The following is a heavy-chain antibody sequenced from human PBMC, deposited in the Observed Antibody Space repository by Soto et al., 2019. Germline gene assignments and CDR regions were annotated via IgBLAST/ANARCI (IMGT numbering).Heavy chain of an antibody. CDR1: GGTFNTYA. D-gene: IGHD3-10*01. CDR3: AREVQVHTPAFVY. Sequence: QVQLVQSGAEMKKPGSSVKVCCQSSGGTFNTYAMNWVRQAPGQGPEWMGDISPMFGAANYAPKFQGRVTINADESTGTSYMQLSSLTSEDTALYFCAREVQVHTPAFVYWGQGTLVTVSS. J-gene: IGHJ4*02. V-gene: IGHV1-69*19. CDR2: ISPMFGAA.